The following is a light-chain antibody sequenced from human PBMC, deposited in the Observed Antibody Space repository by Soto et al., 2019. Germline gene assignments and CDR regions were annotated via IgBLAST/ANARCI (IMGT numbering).Light chain of an antibody. Sequence: DIPMTQSPSTLSASVGDRVTITCRASQSISSWLAWYQQKPGEAPKVLIYDVSNLESGVPSRFSGSGSGTEFTLTISSLQPDDFATYYCQEYTTYSRTFGQGTKVEIK. CDR3: QEYTTYSRT. J-gene: IGKJ1*01. V-gene: IGKV1-5*01. CDR1: QSISSW. CDR2: DVS.